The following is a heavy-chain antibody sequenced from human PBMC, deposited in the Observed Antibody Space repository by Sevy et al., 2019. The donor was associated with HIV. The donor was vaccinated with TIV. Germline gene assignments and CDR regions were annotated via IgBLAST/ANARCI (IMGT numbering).Heavy chain of an antibody. V-gene: IGHV3-48*03. Sequence: GGSLRLSCAASGFTFSSYEMNWVRQAPGKGLEWVSYISSSGSTIYYADSVKGRFTISRDNAKNSLYLQVNSLRAEDTAVYYCARRDTAMDNYYYYGMDVWGQGTTVTVSS. D-gene: IGHD5-18*01. CDR3: ARRDTAMDNYYYYGMDV. CDR2: ISSSGSTI. CDR1: GFTFSSYE. J-gene: IGHJ6*02.